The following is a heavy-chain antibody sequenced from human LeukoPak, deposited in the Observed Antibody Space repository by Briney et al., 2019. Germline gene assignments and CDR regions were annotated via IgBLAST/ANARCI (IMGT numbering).Heavy chain of an antibody. Sequence: SVKVSCRASGGTFSNYAISWVRQAPGQGLEWMGAIVPIIGRANYAQRFQGRVTIIADESTSTVYMELSSLTSEDTAVYYCARARHSYHDSSGYYYAFDYWGQGTLVTVSS. CDR1: GGTFSNYA. V-gene: IGHV1-69*01. CDR2: IVPIIGRA. J-gene: IGHJ4*02. D-gene: IGHD3-22*01. CDR3: ARARHSYHDSSGYYYAFDY.